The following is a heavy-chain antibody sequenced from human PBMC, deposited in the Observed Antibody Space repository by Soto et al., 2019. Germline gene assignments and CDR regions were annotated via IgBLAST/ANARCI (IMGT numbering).Heavy chain of an antibody. CDR2: TYYRSKWYN. CDR3: ARDQRGYSSGCPPGQFDY. Sequence: SQTLSLTCAISGDSVSSNSAAWNWIRQSPSRGLEWLGRTYYRSKWYNDYAVSVKSRITINPDTSKNQFSLQLNSVTPEDTAVYYCARDQRGYSSGCPPGQFDYWGQGTLVTVSS. D-gene: IGHD6-19*01. V-gene: IGHV6-1*01. J-gene: IGHJ4*02. CDR1: GDSVSSNSAA.